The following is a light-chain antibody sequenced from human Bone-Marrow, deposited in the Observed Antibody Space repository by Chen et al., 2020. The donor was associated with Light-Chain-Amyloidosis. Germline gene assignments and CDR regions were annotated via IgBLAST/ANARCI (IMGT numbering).Light chain of an antibody. CDR1: DLPTKY. CDR3: QSADSSGTYEVI. Sequence: SYELTQPPSLSVSPVQTPRNTCPGDDLPTKYAYWYQQKPGQAPVLVIHRDTERPSGISDRFSGSSSGTTATLTISGVQAEDEADYHCQSADSSGTYEVIFGGGTKLTVL. V-gene: IGLV3-25*03. CDR2: RDT. J-gene: IGLJ2*01.